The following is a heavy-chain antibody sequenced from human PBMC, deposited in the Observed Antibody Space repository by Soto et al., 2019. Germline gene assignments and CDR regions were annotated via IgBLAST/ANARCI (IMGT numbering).Heavy chain of an antibody. J-gene: IGHJ3*02. Sequence: ASVKVSCKASGGTFSSYAISWVRQAPGQGLEWMGGIIPIFGTANYAQKFQGRVTITADKSTSTAYMELSSLRSEDTAVYYCARSSSPLDAFDIWGQGTMVTVPS. V-gene: IGHV1-69*06. CDR3: ARSSSPLDAFDI. CDR2: IIPIFGTA. D-gene: IGHD6-6*01. CDR1: GGTFSSYA.